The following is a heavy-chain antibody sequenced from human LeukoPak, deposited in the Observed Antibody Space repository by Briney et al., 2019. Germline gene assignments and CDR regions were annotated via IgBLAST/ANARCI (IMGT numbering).Heavy chain of an antibody. D-gene: IGHD3-3*01. CDR2: SNHSGST. CDR3: ARGSGFWSSGYGMDV. V-gene: IGHV4-34*01. J-gene: IGHJ6*02. Sequence: SETLSLTCAVYGGSFSGYYWSWIRQPPGKGLEWIGESNHSGSTNYNPSLKSRVTISVDTSKNQFSLKLSSVTAADTAVYYCARGSGFWSSGYGMDVWGQGTTVTVSS. CDR1: GGSFSGYY.